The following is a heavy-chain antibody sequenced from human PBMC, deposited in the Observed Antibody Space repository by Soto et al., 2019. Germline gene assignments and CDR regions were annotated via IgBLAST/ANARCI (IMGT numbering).Heavy chain of an antibody. V-gene: IGHV1-18*01. J-gene: IGHJ6*02. Sequence: GASVKVSCKASGYTFTSYDINWVRQATGQGLEWMGWISAYNGNTNYAQKLQGRVTMTTDTSTSTAYMELRSLRSDDTAVYYCARDYYYDSSGYYHDSYYYGMDVWGQGTTVTVSS. CDR1: GYTFTSYD. D-gene: IGHD3-22*01. CDR2: ISAYNGNT. CDR3: ARDYYYDSSGYYHDSYYYGMDV.